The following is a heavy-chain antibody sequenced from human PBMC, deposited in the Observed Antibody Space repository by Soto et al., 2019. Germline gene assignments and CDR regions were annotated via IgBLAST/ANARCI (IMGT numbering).Heavy chain of an antibody. J-gene: IGHJ1*01. V-gene: IGHV3-48*03. Sequence: PGGSLRLSCAASGFTFSSYEMNWVRQAPGKGLEWVSYISSSGSTIYYADSVKGRFTISRDNAKNSLYLQMNSLRAEDTAVYYCARDRRNWNYVSAEYFQHWGQGTLVTVSS. CDR3: ARDRRNWNYVSAEYFQH. CDR2: ISSSGSTI. D-gene: IGHD1-7*01. CDR1: GFTFSSYE.